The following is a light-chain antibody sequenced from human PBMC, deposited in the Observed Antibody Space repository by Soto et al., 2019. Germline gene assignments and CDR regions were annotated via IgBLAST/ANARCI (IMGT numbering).Light chain of an antibody. CDR3: CSYAGSNALNV. V-gene: IGLV2-8*01. CDR2: EVN. Sequence: QSVLTQPPSASGSPGQSVTISCTGTSGDVGAYNYVSWYQQHPGKGPRLLIYEVNKRPSGVPDRFSGSKSGNTASLTVSGLQAEDEADYYCCSYAGSNALNVFGTGTKVTVL. J-gene: IGLJ1*01. CDR1: SGDVGAYNY.